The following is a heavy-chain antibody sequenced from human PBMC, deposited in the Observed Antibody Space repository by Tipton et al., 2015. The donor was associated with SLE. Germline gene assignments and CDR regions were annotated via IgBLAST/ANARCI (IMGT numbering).Heavy chain of an antibody. D-gene: IGHD3-16*01. CDR2: IIPSGGST. Sequence: QVQLVQSGAEVKKPGASMKVSCKASGYTFTDYYIHWVRQVPGQGLEWMGIIIPSGGSTNYAQKFQGRVTMTRDTSTSTVYMELSSPTSEDTAVYYCVRELVGGHVDYWGQGTLVTVSS. CDR1: GYTFTDYY. V-gene: IGHV1-46*01. J-gene: IGHJ4*02. CDR3: VRELVGGHVDY.